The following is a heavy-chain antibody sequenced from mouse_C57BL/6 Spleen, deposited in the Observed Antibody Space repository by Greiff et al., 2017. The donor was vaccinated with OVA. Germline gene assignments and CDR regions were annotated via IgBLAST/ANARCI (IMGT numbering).Heavy chain of an antibody. CDR1: GYTFTSYW. Sequence: VQLQQPGAELVKPGASVKLSCTASGYTFTSYWMHWVKQRPGQGLEWIGMIHPNSGSTNYNEKFKSQATLTVDKSSSTPYMQLSSLTSEDSAVYDWARSSCDSGYEGYFDVWGTGTTVTVSS. J-gene: IGHJ1*03. CDR3: ARSSCDSGYEGYFDV. D-gene: IGHD1-1*01. V-gene: IGHV1-64*01. CDR2: IHPNSGST.